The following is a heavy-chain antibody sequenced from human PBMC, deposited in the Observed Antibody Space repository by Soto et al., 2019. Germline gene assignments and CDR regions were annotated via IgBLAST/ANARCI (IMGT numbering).Heavy chain of an antibody. V-gene: IGHV4-4*07. CDR2: IYTSGST. J-gene: IGHJ1*01. Sequence: XETRSLACTVSGCSIGSYSWSWIRQPAGKGLEWIGRIYTSGSTNYNPSLKSRVTMSVDTSKNQFSLKLSSVTAADTAVYYCARDDGIYYYDSSGYIDWGQGTLVTVSS. CDR3: ARDDGIYYYDSSGYID. CDR1: GCSIGSYS. D-gene: IGHD3-22*01.